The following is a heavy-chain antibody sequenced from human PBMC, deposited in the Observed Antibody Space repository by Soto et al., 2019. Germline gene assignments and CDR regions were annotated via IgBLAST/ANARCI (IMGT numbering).Heavy chain of an antibody. CDR3: ARGENGMDV. D-gene: IGHD1-26*01. CDR2: ISYDGSNK. J-gene: IGHJ6*02. CDR1: GFTFSSYA. V-gene: IGHV3-30-3*01. Sequence: GALRLSCAASGFTFSSYAMHWVRQAPGKGLEWVAVISYDGSNKYYADSVKGRFTISRDNSKNTLYLQMNSLRAEDTAVYYCARGENGMDVWGQGTTVTVSS.